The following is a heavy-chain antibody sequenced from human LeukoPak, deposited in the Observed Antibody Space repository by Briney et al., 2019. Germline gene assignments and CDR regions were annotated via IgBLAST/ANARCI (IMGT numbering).Heavy chain of an antibody. CDR1: GGTFSSYT. V-gene: IGHV1-69*02. CDR2: IIPILGIA. CDR3: ARGYCSSTSCYSYYYYYMDV. D-gene: IGHD2-2*02. J-gene: IGHJ6*03. Sequence: GSSVKVSCKASGGTFSSYTISWVRQAPGQGLEWMGRIIPILGIANYAQKFQGGVTITADKSTSTAYMELSSLRSEDTAVYYCARGYCSSTSCYSYYYYYMDVWGKGTTVTVSS.